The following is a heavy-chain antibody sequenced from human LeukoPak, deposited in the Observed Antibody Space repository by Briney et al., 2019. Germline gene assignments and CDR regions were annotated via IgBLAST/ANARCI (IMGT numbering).Heavy chain of an antibody. CDR3: ANVVAGTRWALDY. Sequence: PGGSLRLSCAASGFTFSSYAMHWVRQAPGKGLEWVSAISGSGGSTYYADSVKGRFTISRDNSKNTLYLQMNSLRAEDTAVYYCANVVAGTRWALDYWGQGTLVTVSS. CDR1: GFTFSSYA. D-gene: IGHD6-19*01. V-gene: IGHV3-23*01. CDR2: ISGSGGST. J-gene: IGHJ4*02.